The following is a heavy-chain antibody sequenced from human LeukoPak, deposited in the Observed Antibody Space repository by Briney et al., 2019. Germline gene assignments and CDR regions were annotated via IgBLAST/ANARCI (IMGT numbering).Heavy chain of an antibody. J-gene: IGHJ5*02. Sequence: SSETLSLTCAVYGGSFSGHYWSWIRQSPGKGLEWIGEINHSGSTNYNPSLKSRVTISVDTSKNQFSLKLSSVTAADTAVYYCARDLLGSGWYGPPDPWGQGALVTVSS. V-gene: IGHV4-34*01. D-gene: IGHD6-19*01. CDR2: INHSGST. CDR3: ARDLLGSGWYGPPDP. CDR1: GGSFSGHY.